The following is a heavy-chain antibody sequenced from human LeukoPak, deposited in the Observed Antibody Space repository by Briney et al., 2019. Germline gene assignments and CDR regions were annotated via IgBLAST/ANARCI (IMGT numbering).Heavy chain of an antibody. V-gene: IGHV4-31*03. CDR1: GGSISSGGYS. J-gene: IGHJ4*02. CDR2: IYYSGST. CDR3: ARGRDSYGLVPDYFDY. Sequence: SETLSLTCTVSGGSISSGGYSWSWIRQHPGKGLEWIGYIYYSGSTYYNPSLKSRVTISVDTSKNQFSLKLSSVTAADTAVYYCARGRDSYGLVPDYFDYWGQGTLVTVSS. D-gene: IGHD5-18*01.